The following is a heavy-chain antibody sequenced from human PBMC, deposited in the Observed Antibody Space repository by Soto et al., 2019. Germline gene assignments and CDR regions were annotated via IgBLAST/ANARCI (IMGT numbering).Heavy chain of an antibody. CDR3: ARSFTLVRGGGANMDV. Sequence: SQTLSLTCAISGDSVSSNSAAWNWIRQSPSRGLEWLGRTYYRSKWYNDYAVSVKSRITINPDTSKNPFSLQLNSVTPEDTAVFYCARSFTLVRGGGANMDVWGQGTTVTVS. V-gene: IGHV6-1*01. D-gene: IGHD3-10*01. CDR2: TYYRSKWYN. J-gene: IGHJ6*02. CDR1: GDSVSSNSAA.